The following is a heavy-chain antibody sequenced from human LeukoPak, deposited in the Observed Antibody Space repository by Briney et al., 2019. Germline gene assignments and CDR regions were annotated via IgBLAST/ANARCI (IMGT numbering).Heavy chain of an antibody. CDR3: ARRFDS. V-gene: IGHV4-59*08. CDR2: IYYSGST. Sequence: SETLSLTCTVSGGSISSYYWSWIRQPPGKGLEWIGYIYYSGSTDYNPSLKTRVTISVDTSKKQFSLRLTSVTAADTAVYYCARRFDSWGPGILVTVSS. CDR1: GGSISSYY. J-gene: IGHJ4*02.